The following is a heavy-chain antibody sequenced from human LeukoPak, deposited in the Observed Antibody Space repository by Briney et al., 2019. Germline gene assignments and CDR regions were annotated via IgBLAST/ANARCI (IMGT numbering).Heavy chain of an antibody. CDR2: IIPILGIA. J-gene: IGHJ4*02. Sequence: ASVKVSCKASGGTFSSYAISWVRQAPGQGLEWMGRIIPILGIANYAQKFQGRVTITADKSTSTAYMELSSLRSEDTAVYYCAREPGYGDRHFDYWGQGTLVTVSS. D-gene: IGHD4-17*01. CDR1: GGTFSSYA. V-gene: IGHV1-69*04. CDR3: AREPGYGDRHFDY.